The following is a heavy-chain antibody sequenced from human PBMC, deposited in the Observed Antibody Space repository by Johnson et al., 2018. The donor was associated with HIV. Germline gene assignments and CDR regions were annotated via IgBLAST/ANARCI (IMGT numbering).Heavy chain of an antibody. V-gene: IGHV3-66*01. CDR1: GFTVSSNY. CDR2: IYRGGST. Sequence: VQLVESGGGLVKPGGSLRLSCAASGFTVSSNYMSWVRQAPGKGLEWVSLIYRGGSTYFADSVTGRFTISRDNHNNSFYLNMNSLRAGDTAVYYCARVLVAADDAFDIWGQGTMVIVSS. CDR3: ARVLVAADDAFDI. J-gene: IGHJ3*02. D-gene: IGHD1-26*01.